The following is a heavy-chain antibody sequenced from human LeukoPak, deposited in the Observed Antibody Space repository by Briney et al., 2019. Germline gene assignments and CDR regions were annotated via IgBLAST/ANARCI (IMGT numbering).Heavy chain of an antibody. CDR3: ARGGPNGDIVVVPAAMSGDY. J-gene: IGHJ4*02. V-gene: IGHV4-34*01. CDR2: INHSGGT. Sequence: PSETLSLTCAVYGGSFSGYYWSWIRQPPGKGLEWIGEINHSGGTNYNPSLKSRVTISVDTSKNQFSLKLSSVTAADTAVYYCARGGPNGDIVVVPAAMSGDYWGQGTLVTVSS. D-gene: IGHD2-2*01. CDR1: GGSFSGYY.